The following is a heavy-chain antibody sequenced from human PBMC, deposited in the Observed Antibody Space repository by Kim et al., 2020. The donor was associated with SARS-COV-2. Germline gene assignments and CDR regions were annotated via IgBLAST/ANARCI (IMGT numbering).Heavy chain of an antibody. CDR2: IYYSGST. CDR1: GGSISSYY. Sequence: SETLSLTCTVSGGSISSYYWSWIRQPPGKGLEWIGYIYYSGSTNYNPSLKSRVTISVDTSKNQFSLKLSSVTAADTAVYYCARLISPWQTDSSVGLGYYYMDVWGKGTTVTVSS. V-gene: IGHV4-59*01. CDR3: ARLISPWQTDSSVGLGYYYMDV. J-gene: IGHJ6*03. D-gene: IGHD6-6*01.